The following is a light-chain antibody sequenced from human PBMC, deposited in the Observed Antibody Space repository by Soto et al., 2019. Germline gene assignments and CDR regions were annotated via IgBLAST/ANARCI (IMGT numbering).Light chain of an antibody. CDR2: QVT. CDR3: SSYTDSSNYV. J-gene: IGLJ1*01. Sequence: QSLLTQPASVSVSPGQSITSACTGTSSDLAVYNYVSWYQQQPGKAPKLMIYQVTNRPSGVSNRFSGSRSGNTASLTISGLQAEDEADYYCSSYTDSSNYVFGTGTKVTVL. V-gene: IGLV2-14*01. CDR1: SSDLAVYNY.